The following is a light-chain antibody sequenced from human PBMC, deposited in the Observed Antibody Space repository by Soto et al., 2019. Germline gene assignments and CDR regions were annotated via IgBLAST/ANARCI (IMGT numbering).Light chain of an antibody. CDR2: DAS. J-gene: IGKJ2*01. Sequence: EIVLTQSPATLSLSPGERATLSCRASQSVSSYLAWYQQKPGQAPKLLIYDASNRATGIPARFSGSGSGTDFTLTISRLEPEDFAVYYCQQRSNWPHTFGQGTKLEIK. CDR3: QQRSNWPHT. CDR1: QSVSSY. V-gene: IGKV3-11*01.